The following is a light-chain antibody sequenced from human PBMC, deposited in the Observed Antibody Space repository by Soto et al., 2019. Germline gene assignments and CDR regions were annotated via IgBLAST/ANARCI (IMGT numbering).Light chain of an antibody. CDR2: AAT. CDR1: QTIDTY. Sequence: DIQMTQSPSSLSVSVGDRVTITCRASQTIDTYVNWYQHKPGTAPKVLIYAATYLQNGVPSRFSGTGSGADFTLTISSLQPEDFATYYCQQNFNFPRTFGQGTKVDIK. V-gene: IGKV1-39*01. CDR3: QQNFNFPRT. J-gene: IGKJ1*01.